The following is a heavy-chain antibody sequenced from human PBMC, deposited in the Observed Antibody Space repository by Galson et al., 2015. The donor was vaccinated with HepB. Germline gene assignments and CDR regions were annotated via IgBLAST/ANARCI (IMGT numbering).Heavy chain of an antibody. CDR2: ISGSGGST. V-gene: IGHV3-23*01. J-gene: IGHJ4*02. CDR3: AKDTSAYSSSWTDY. D-gene: IGHD6-13*01. Sequence: SLRLSCAASGFTFSSYAMSWVRQAPGKGLEWVSAISGSGGSTYYADSVKGRFTISRDNSKNTLYLQMNSLRAEDTAVYYCAKDTSAYSSSWTDYWGQGTLVTVSS. CDR1: GFTFSSYA.